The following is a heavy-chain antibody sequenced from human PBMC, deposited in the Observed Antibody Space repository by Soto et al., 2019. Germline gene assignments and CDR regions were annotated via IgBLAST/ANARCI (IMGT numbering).Heavy chain of an antibody. CDR1: GSSISLGYY. J-gene: IGHJ4*02. CDR2: IYHSGNT. CDR3: ARVHPSYRDGYNYLDS. V-gene: IGHV4-38-2*01. D-gene: IGHD5-12*01. Sequence: PWATLSLTCDFSGSSISLGYYWGWIRQPPGKGLEWIGSIYHSGNTYYNPSLKSRVSISLDTSKNQFSLKLSSVTAADTAVYYCARVHPSYRDGYNYLDSWGQGTLVNVAA.